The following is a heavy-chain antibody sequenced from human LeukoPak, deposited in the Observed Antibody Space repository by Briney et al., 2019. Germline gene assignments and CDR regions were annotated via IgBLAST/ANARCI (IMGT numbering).Heavy chain of an antibody. D-gene: IGHD2-15*01. CDR2: ISYDGSYK. Sequence: PGGSLRLSCAASGFSFRSFAMHWVRQAPGKGLEWVAVISYDGSYKSFADSVKGRFTISRDNSKNTLYMQMNSLRAEDTAVYYCAKGNNGCYDSWGQGTLVTVSS. CDR1: GFSFRSFA. J-gene: IGHJ4*02. CDR3: AKGNNGCYDS. V-gene: IGHV3-30*04.